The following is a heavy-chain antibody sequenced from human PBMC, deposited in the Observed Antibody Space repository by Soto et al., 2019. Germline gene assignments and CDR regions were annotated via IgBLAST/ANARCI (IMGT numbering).Heavy chain of an antibody. J-gene: IGHJ5*02. CDR1: GFTFSSYT. D-gene: IGHD6-13*01. CDR2: ISSSGDYT. CDR3: ARETGYTTTWTNWFDP. Sequence: EVQLVESAGGLVKPGGSLRLSCAASGFTFSSYTMNWVRQAPGQGLEWVSSISSSGDYTYYADSMKGRVTISRDNAKNSLYLRVTSLRAEDTAFYYCARETGYTTTWTNWFDPWGQGTLVTVSS. V-gene: IGHV3-21*02.